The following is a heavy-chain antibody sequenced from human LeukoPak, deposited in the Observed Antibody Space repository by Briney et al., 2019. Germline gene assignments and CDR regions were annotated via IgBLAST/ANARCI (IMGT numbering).Heavy chain of an antibody. J-gene: IGHJ6*03. CDR1: GDSVSSNSAA. CDR2: TYYKSKWYN. D-gene: IGHD1-20*01. V-gene: IGHV6-1*01. CDR3: ARALQAKPWYNWNPYYYYMDV. Sequence: PSQTLSLTCAISGDSVSSNSAAWNWIRQSPSRGLEWLGRTYYKSKWYNDYAVSVKSRITINPDTSKNQFSLQLNSVTPEDTAVYYCARALQAKPWYNWNPYYYYMDVWGKGTTVTVSS.